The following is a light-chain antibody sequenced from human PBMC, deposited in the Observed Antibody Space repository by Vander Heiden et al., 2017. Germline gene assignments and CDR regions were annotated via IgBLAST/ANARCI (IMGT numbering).Light chain of an antibody. V-gene: IGKV1-27*01. CDR1: QGISIY. CDR3: QQEHYVPLT. J-gene: IGKJ4*01. CDR2: AAS. Sequence: DIQMTQSPSPLSASVGDRVTITCRASQGISIYLAWYHQKPGKAPKLLIYAASTLQSGVPTRFSGSGSGTDFTLTITSLQPEDVATYYCQQEHYVPLTFGEGTKVEIK.